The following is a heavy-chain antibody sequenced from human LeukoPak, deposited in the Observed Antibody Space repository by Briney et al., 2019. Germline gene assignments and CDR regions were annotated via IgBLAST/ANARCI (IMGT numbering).Heavy chain of an antibody. J-gene: IGHJ4*02. Sequence: PGGSLRLSCTVSGFNFSEAWMSWVRQAPGKGLEWVGRIKTKADGETTDYGTRVRGRFTISRDDSKTTMYLQMTRLKTEDTGVYYRTTGGVTDYWGRGILVTVSS. CDR3: TTGGVTDY. V-gene: IGHV3-15*05. D-gene: IGHD2-21*02. CDR1: GFNFSEAW. CDR2: IKTKADGETT.